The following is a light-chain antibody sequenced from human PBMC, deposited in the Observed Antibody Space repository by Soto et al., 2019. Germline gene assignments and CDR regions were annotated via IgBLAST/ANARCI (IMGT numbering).Light chain of an antibody. CDR3: QQRSNWSPYT. Sequence: SVLTQSPATLSLSPGERATLSCRASQSVSSYLAWYQQKPGQAPRLLIYDASNRATGIPARFSGSGSGTYVTLTISGLEPDDFAVYYCQQRSNWSPYTFGQGTMLEIK. J-gene: IGKJ2*01. V-gene: IGKV3-11*01. CDR2: DAS. CDR1: QSVSSY.